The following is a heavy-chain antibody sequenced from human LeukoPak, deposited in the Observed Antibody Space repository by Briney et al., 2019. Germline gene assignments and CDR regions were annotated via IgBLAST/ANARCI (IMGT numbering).Heavy chain of an antibody. D-gene: IGHD6-13*01. CDR1: GGSFSGYY. J-gene: IGHJ5*02. CDR2: IYYSGST. V-gene: IGHV4-59*01. CDR3: ARECSSSWYVSGWFDP. Sequence: PSETLSLTCAVYGGSFSGYYWSWIRQPPGKGLEWIGYIYYSGSTNYNPSLKSRVTISVDTSKNQFSLKLSSVTAADTAVYYCARECSSSWYVSGWFDPWGQGTLVTVSS.